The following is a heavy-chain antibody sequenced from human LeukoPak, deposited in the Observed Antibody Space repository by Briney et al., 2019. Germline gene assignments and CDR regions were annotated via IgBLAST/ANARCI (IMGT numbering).Heavy chain of an antibody. V-gene: IGHV3-23*01. CDR1: GFTFSTYA. J-gene: IGHJ4*02. Sequence: GGSLRLSCAASGFTFSTYAMSWVRQAPGKGLEWVSTISGSGDNTYYADSVKGRFTISRDNPKNTLYLQMNSLRAEDTAVYYCAKDRITRTYGDYDFDYWGQGTLVTVSS. D-gene: IGHD4-17*01. CDR3: AKDRITRTYGDYDFDY. CDR2: ISGSGDNT.